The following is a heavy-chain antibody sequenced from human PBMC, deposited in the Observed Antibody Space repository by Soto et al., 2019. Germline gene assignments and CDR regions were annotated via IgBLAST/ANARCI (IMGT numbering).Heavy chain of an antibody. CDR2: INTDGSST. CDR1: GFTFSSFW. CDR3: AKRGVDTFGLSY. J-gene: IGHJ4*02. Sequence: EVQLVESGGGLVQPGGSLRLSCAVSGFTFSSFWMHWVRQAPGEGLVWVSRINTDGSSTSYADCVKGRFTISRDNAKNTLYLQMNSLRVEHTAMYYCAKRGVDTFGLSYWGQGTLVTVSS. D-gene: IGHD3-10*01. V-gene: IGHV3-74*01.